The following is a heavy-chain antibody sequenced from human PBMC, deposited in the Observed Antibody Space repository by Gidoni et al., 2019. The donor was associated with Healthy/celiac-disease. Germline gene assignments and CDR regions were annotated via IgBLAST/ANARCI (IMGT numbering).Heavy chain of an antibody. D-gene: IGHD1-7*01. J-gene: IGHJ3*02. Sequence: QVQLVASGGGVVQPGRSLRLSCAASGFTFSSYGMHWVRQAPGKGLEWVAVIWYDGSNKYYADSVKVRFTISRDNSKNTLYLQMNSLRAEDTAVYYCARGNYAFDIWGQGTMVTVSS. CDR2: IWYDGSNK. V-gene: IGHV3-33*01. CDR1: GFTFSSYG. CDR3: ARGNYAFDI.